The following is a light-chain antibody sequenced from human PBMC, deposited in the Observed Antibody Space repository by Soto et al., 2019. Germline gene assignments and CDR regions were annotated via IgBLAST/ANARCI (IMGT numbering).Light chain of an antibody. J-gene: IGKJ2*01. CDR3: QHRSTWPAYT. CDR1: QSVNNY. CDR2: DAS. V-gene: IGKV3-11*01. Sequence: EIVLTLSPATLSLSPGERATISCRASQSVNNYLAWSQHKPGQPPRHLLYDASNRSTGIPARFSGSGSGTAYPLTISRPEPEDFAIYNCQHRSTWPAYTFCHRTNLAIK.